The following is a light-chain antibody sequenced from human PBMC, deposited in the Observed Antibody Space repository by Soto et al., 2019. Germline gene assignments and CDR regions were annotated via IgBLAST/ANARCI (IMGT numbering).Light chain of an antibody. CDR3: QQYGTSLPVT. CDR2: GAS. J-gene: IGKJ5*01. Sequence: IVLTQSPGTPSLFPGERATLSRRASQSLTNDYLAWYQQKPGQAPRLLIFGASSRATGIPDRFSGSGSGTDFTLTISRLEPEDFAVYYCQQYGTSLPVTFGQGTRLEIK. CDR1: QSLTNDY. V-gene: IGKV3-20*01.